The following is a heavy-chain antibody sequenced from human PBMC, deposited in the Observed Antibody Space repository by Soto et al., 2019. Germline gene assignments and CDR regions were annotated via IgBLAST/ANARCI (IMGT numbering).Heavy chain of an antibody. CDR3: AHSPRGYRSYFDY. J-gene: IGHJ4*02. V-gene: IGHV2-5*02. Sequence: QITLKESGPTLVKPTQTLTLTCTFSGFSLSTRGVGVGWIRQPPGKALESLALLYWDDDEGYSPSLKSRLTITTDTSKKQVVLTVTTMEPVDTAPYYGAHSPRGYRSYFDYWGQGTLVTVSS. CDR1: GFSLSTRGVG. CDR2: LYWDDDE. D-gene: IGHD5-18*01.